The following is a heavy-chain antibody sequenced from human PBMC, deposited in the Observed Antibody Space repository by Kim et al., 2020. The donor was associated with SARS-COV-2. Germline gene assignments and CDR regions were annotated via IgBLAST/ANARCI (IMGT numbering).Heavy chain of an antibody. CDR1: GGSISDYY. Sequence: SETLSLTCTVSGGSISDYYWTWIRQPPGKGLEWIGYIYYSGSTNYNPSLKSRVTISVDTSKNQFSLKLSSVTAADTAVYYCARQYYDILTGYYPNWSDS. D-gene: IGHD3-9*01. CDR3: ARQYYDILTGYYPNWSDS. CDR2: IYYSGST. V-gene: IGHV4-59*08. J-gene: IGHJ5*01.